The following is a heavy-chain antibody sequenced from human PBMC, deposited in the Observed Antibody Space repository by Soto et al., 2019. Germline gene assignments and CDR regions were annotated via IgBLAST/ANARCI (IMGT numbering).Heavy chain of an antibody. D-gene: IGHD2-15*01. V-gene: IGHV3-23*01. CDR2: ISGSGGST. CDR3: AKDGLRVVAAFYYYYGMDV. J-gene: IGHJ6*02. CDR1: GFTFSSYA. Sequence: EVQLLESGGGLVQPGGSLRLSCAASGFTFSSYAMSWVRQAPGKGLEWVSAISGSGGSTYYADSVKGRFTISRDNSKNTLYLQMNSPRAEDTAVYYCAKDGLRVVAAFYYYYGMDVWGQGTTVTVSS.